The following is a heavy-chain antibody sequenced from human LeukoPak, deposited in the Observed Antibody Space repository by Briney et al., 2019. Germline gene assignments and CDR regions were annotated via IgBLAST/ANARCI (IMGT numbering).Heavy chain of an antibody. J-gene: IGHJ6*03. CDR1: GFTFSSYE. D-gene: IGHD2-15*01. V-gene: IGHV3-21*01. Sequence: GGSLRLSCAASGFTFSSYEMNWVRQAPGKGLEWVSSISSSSSYIYYADSVKGRFTISRDNAKNSLYLQMNSLRAEDTAVYYCARDCGGGGSCYVYYYYYMDVWGKGTTVTVSS. CDR2: ISSSSSYI. CDR3: ARDCGGGGSCYVYYYYYMDV.